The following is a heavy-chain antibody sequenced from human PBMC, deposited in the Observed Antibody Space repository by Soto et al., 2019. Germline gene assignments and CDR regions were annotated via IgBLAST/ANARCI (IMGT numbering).Heavy chain of an antibody. CDR2: IHHSGAT. J-gene: IGHJ4*02. CDR1: GGSMSSPNW. CDR3: ATGSPYYYGSGGMWDS. D-gene: IGHD3-10*01. Sequence: QVRLQESGPGLVKPSGTLSLTCLVSGGSMSSPNWWTWVRQAPVKGLEWIAEIHHSGATNYSPSLNSGAVISIDKSNNQFALQLPSVPAADTAVYYCATGSPYYYGSGGMWDSWGRGALVTVSS. V-gene: IGHV4-4*02.